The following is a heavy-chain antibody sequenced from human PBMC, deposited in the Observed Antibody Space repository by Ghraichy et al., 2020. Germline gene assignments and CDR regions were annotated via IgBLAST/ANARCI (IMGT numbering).Heavy chain of an antibody. V-gene: IGHV3-48*02. CDR2: ISSSSSTI. Sequence: GGSLRLSCAASGFTFSSYSMNWVRQAPGKGLEWVSYISSSSSTIYYADSVKGRFTISRDNAKNSLYLQMNSLRDEDTAVYYCARDEESSGYPIGHGIDYWGQGTLVTVSS. D-gene: IGHD3-22*01. CDR1: GFTFSSYS. CDR3: ARDEESSGYPIGHGIDY. J-gene: IGHJ4*02.